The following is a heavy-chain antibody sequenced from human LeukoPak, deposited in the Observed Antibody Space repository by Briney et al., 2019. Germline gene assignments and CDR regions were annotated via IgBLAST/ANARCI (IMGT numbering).Heavy chain of an antibody. CDR1: GFTFSDYY. CDR2: ISSSGSTI. V-gene: IGHV3-11*01. Sequence: GGSLRLSCAASGFTFSDYYMSWIRQAPGKGLEWVSYISSSGSTIYYADSVKGRFTISRDNAKNSLYLQMNSLRSEDTAVYYCARVNSCSSTSCLTDYYYYGMDVWGQGTTVTVSS. CDR3: ARVNSCSSTSCLTDYYYYGMDV. D-gene: IGHD2-2*01. J-gene: IGHJ6*02.